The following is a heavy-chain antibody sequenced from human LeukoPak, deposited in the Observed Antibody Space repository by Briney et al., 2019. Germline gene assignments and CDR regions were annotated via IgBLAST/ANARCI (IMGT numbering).Heavy chain of an antibody. J-gene: IGHJ6*03. CDR3: ARAYYSNDYYYYMDV. V-gene: IGHV1-69*05. CDR1: GGTFSSYA. Sequence: SVKVSCKASGGTFSSYAISWVRQAPGQGLEWMGGINPIFGTANYAQKFQGRVTITTDESTSTAYMELSSLRSEDTAVYYCARAYYSNDYYYYMDVWGKGTTVTVSS. CDR2: INPIFGTA. D-gene: IGHD4-11*01.